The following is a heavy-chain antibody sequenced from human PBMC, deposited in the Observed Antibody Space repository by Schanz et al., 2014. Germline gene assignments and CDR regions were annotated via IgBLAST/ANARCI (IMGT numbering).Heavy chain of an antibody. CDR1: GGTFTSYA. CDR2: IIPIVDIT. V-gene: IGHV1-69*04. J-gene: IGHJ4*02. Sequence: QVQLVQSGAEVRKPGSSVRVSCKASGGTFTSYAFSWVRQAPGQGLEWMGRIIPIVDITNYAQKLQGRVTMTTDTSTSTAYMELRSLRSDDTAVYYCATGPSGSLDYWGQGTLVIVSS. CDR3: ATGPSGSLDY. D-gene: IGHD3-10*01.